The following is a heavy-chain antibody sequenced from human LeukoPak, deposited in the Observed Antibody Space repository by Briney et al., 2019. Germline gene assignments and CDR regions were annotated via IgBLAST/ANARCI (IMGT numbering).Heavy chain of an antibody. CDR1: GFTFSSYS. CDR2: ISSRSSYI. D-gene: IGHD3-3*01. Sequence: GGSLRLSCAASGFTFSSYSMNWVRQAPGKGLEWVSSISSRSSYIYYADSVKGRFTISRDNAKNSLYLQMNSLRAEDTAVYYCARVYYGDYYYYYMDVWGKGTTVTVSS. CDR3: ARVYYGDYYYYYMDV. J-gene: IGHJ6*03. V-gene: IGHV3-21*01.